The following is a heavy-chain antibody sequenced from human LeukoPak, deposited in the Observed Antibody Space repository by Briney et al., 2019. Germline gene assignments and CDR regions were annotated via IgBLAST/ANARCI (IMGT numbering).Heavy chain of an antibody. CDR3: ARGGDILTGYHNWFDP. CDR2: VYYSGST. Sequence: SETLSLTCTVSSGSISSYYWSWIRQPPGKGLEWIGSVYYSGSTNYNPSLQSRVTISVDTSKNRFSLKLNSVTAADTAVYYCARGGDILTGYHNWFDPWGQGTLVTVSS. J-gene: IGHJ5*02. V-gene: IGHV4-59*01. D-gene: IGHD3-9*01. CDR1: SGSISSYY.